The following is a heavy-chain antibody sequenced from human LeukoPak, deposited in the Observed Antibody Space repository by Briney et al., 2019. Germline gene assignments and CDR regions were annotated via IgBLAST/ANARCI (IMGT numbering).Heavy chain of an antibody. Sequence: SETLSLTCIVSGGSISSYYWSWIRQPAGKGLEWIGRIYTSGSTNYNPSLKSRVTMSVDTSKNQFSLKLGSVTAADTAVYYCAREDPGWYCSSTSCYGRAFDIWGQGTMVTVSS. CDR2: IYTSGST. V-gene: IGHV4-4*07. D-gene: IGHD2-2*01. CDR3: AREDPGWYCSSTSCYGRAFDI. CDR1: GGSISSYY. J-gene: IGHJ3*02.